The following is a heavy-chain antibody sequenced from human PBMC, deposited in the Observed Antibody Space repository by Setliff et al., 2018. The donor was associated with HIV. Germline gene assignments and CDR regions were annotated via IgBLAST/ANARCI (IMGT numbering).Heavy chain of an antibody. CDR3: ARGGSGSPFDY. CDR1: GYSISSGYY. Sequence: PSETLSLTCAVSGYSISSGYYWGWIRQPPGKGLEWIGCIYQSGSTYYNVSLKSRVIISVDTSKNQFSLKLNSVTAADTAVYYCARGGSGSPFDYWGQGTLVTVSS. J-gene: IGHJ4*02. V-gene: IGHV4-38-2*01. CDR2: IYQSGST. D-gene: IGHD1-26*01.